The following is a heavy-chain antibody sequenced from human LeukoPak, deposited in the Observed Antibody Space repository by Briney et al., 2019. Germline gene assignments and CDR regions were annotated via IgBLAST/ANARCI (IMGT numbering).Heavy chain of an antibody. CDR2: IYYTGST. V-gene: IGHV4-39*01. D-gene: IGHD5-12*01. CDR3: ARLRRANSGYGSVDF. Sequence: PSETLSLTCTVSGDSINRSDSYWGWIRQSPGRGLEWIGSIYYTGSTFDKPSLKSRVTIALATSNNPCSLRVKSVTAADAALYFCARLRRANSGYGSVDFWGQGTLVTVSS. J-gene: IGHJ4*02. CDR1: GDSINRSDSY.